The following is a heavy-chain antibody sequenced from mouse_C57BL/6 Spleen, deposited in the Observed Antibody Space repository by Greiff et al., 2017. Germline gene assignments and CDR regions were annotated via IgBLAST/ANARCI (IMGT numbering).Heavy chain of an antibody. V-gene: IGHV14-3*01. Sequence: EVQLVESVAELVRPGASVKLSCTASGFNIKNTYMHWVKQRPEQGLEWIGRIDPANGNTKYAPKFQGKATITADTSSNTAYLQLSSLTSEDTAIYYCAFYYDYPPYYAMDYWGQGTSVTVSS. D-gene: IGHD2-4*01. CDR1: GFNIKNTY. CDR3: AFYYDYPPYYAMDY. CDR2: IDPANGNT. J-gene: IGHJ4*01.